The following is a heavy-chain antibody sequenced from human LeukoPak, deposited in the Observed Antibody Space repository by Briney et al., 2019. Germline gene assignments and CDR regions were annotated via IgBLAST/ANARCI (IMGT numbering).Heavy chain of an antibody. CDR1: GYTFTGYY. J-gene: IGHJ5*02. Sequence: ASVKVSCKASGYTFTGYYMHWVRQAPGQGPEWMGWINPNSGGTNYAQKFQGGVTMTRDMSTSTDYMELSSLRSEDTAVYYCARDNSVEDTAWWFDPWGQGALVTVSS. D-gene: IGHD4-23*01. CDR2: INPNSGGT. CDR3: ARDNSVEDTAWWFDP. V-gene: IGHV1-2*02.